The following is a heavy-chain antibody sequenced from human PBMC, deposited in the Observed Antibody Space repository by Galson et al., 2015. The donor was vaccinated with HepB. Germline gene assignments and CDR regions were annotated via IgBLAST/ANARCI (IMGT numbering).Heavy chain of an antibody. CDR2: INHSGST. D-gene: IGHD6-6*01. J-gene: IGHJ5*02. V-gene: IGHV4-34*01. Sequence: IRQPPGKGLEWIGEINHSGSTNYNPSLKSRVTISVDTSKNQFSLKLSSVTAADTAVYYCARGVLSIAARRGWFDPWGQGTLVTVSS. CDR3: ARGVLSIAARRGWFDP.